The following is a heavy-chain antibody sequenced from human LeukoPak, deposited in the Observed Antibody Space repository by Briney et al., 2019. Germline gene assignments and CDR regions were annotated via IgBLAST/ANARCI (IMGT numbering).Heavy chain of an antibody. CDR3: ATRTYYYGSGSQFIAFDI. CDR2: FDPEDGET. Sequence: GASVKVSCKVSGYTLTELSMHWVRQAPGKGLEWMGGFDPEDGETIYAQKFQGRVTMTEDTSTDTAYMELSSLRSEDTAVYYCATRTYYYGSGSQFIAFDIWGQGTMVTVSS. D-gene: IGHD3-10*01. J-gene: IGHJ3*02. CDR1: GYTLTELS. V-gene: IGHV1-24*01.